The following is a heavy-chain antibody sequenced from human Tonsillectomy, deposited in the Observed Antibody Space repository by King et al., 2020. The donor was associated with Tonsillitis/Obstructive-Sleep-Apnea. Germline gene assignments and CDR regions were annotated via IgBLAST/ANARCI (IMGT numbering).Heavy chain of an antibody. CDR2: IYYSGST. Sequence: VQLQESGPGLVKPSQTLSLTCTVSGGSISSGGYYWSWIRQHPGKGLEWIGYIYYSGSTYYNPSLYSRGTISVDTSKNQFALKLSAVPAADTAVYYCARGRGYSGYDSWGQGTLVTVSS. V-gene: IGHV4-31*03. CDR1: GGSISSGGYY. CDR3: ARGRGYSGYDS. J-gene: IGHJ4*02. D-gene: IGHD5-12*01.